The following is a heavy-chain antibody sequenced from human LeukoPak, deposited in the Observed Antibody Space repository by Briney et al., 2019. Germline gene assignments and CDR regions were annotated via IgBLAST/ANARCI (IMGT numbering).Heavy chain of an antibody. J-gene: IGHJ4*02. CDR1: GFTFSSYW. D-gene: IGHD3-10*01. Sequence: GGSLRLSCEACGFTFSSYWMRCVRQAPGRGLEWVANIKQDESEGYYVDSVKGRFTISRDNGKNSLYLQMNSLRAEDTAVYFCARRIVTYYYGSGLDYWGQGTLVTVSS. CDR2: IKQDESEG. CDR3: ARRIVTYYYGSGLDY. V-gene: IGHV3-7*01.